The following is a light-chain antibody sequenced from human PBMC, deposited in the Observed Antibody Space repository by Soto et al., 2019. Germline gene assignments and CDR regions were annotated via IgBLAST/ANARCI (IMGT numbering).Light chain of an antibody. V-gene: IGKV3-15*01. CDR2: GAS. Sequence: EIVLTQSPGTLSLSPGERATLSCMASQSVSNNYLAWYQQKPGQAPRLLIYGASTRATGIPARFSGSGSGTEFTLIISSLQSEDSAVYYCQQYNSWLWTFGQGTKVDIK. CDR1: QSVSNN. J-gene: IGKJ1*01. CDR3: QQYNSWLWT.